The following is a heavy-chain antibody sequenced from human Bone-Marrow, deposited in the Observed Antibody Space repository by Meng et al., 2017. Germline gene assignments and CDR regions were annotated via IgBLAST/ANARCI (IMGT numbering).Heavy chain of an antibody. D-gene: IGHD3-3*01. CDR1: GFTFSSYA. V-gene: IGHV3-23*01. CDR3: AKDHGYYDFWSGYYGDAFDI. CDR2: ISGSGGST. J-gene: IGHJ3*02. Sequence: LTCAASGFTFSSYAMSWVRQAPGKGLEWVSAISGSGGSTYYADSVKGRFTISRDNSKNTLYLQMNSLRAEDTAVYYCAKDHGYYDFWSGYYGDAFDIWGQGTMVTVSS.